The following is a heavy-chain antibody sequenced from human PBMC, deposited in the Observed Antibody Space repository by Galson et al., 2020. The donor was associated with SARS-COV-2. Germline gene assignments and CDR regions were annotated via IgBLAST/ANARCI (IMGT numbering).Heavy chain of an antibody. V-gene: IGHV6-1*01. Sequence: SQTLSLTCVISGDSVSSNNVAWNWIRVSPSRGLEWLGRTYYRSKWYNDYAMSVRSRITINPDTSKNQFSLQLNSVTPEDTAVYYCARAAHIGGYYPWDDWGQGTPVTVSS. J-gene: IGHJ4*02. D-gene: IGHD1-26*01. CDR2: TYYRSKWYN. CDR3: ARAAHIGGYYPWDD. CDR1: GDSVSSNNVA.